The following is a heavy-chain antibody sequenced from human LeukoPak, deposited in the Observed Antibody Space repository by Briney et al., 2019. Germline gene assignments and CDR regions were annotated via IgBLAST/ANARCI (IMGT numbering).Heavy chain of an antibody. D-gene: IGHD3-22*01. V-gene: IGHV4-30-4*08. Sequence: PSETLSLTCTVSGGSISSADYYWSWIRQPPGKGLERIGYIYYSGNTYYNPSLKSRVTISVDRSKNQFSLKQSSVTAADTAVYYCARVTITMAVGVPDDAFDIWGQGTMVTVSS. CDR1: GGSISSADYY. J-gene: IGHJ3*02. CDR3: ARVTITMAVGVPDDAFDI. CDR2: IYYSGNT.